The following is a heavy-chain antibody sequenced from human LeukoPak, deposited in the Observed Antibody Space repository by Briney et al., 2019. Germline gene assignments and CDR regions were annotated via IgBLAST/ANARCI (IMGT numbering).Heavy chain of an antibody. J-gene: IGHJ5*02. V-gene: IGHV4-39*01. CDR1: GGSISSSSYY. Sequence: SETLSLTCTVSGGSISSSSYYWGWIRQPPGKGLGCIGSIFYSGDTYYNPSLKSRVTISVDMSKNQFSLKVSSVTAADTAVYYCARLVAVATNRFDPWGQGTLVTVSS. D-gene: IGHD5-12*01. CDR3: ARLVAVATNRFDP. CDR2: IFYSGDT.